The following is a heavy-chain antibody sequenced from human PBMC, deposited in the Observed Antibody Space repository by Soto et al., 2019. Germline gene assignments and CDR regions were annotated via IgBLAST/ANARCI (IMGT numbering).Heavy chain of an antibody. V-gene: IGHV3-7*01. J-gene: IGHJ6*02. Sequence: EVQLVESGGGLVQPGGSLRLSCAASGFTFSSYWMSWVRQAPVKGLEWVGNIKQDGSEKNFVDFVKGRFTIYRDNAKNSLYLQMNRLRAEDTAVYYRARIASAGRGWDVWGQGTTVVVS. CDR3: ARIASAGRGWDV. CDR1: GFTFSSYW. CDR2: IKQDGSEK. D-gene: IGHD6-13*01.